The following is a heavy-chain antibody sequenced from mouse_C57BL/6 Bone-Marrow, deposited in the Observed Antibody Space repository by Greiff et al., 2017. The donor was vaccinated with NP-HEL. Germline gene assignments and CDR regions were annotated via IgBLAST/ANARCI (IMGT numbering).Heavy chain of an antibody. CDR3: ARYVGYYAMDY. V-gene: IGHV1-69*01. Sequence: QVQLQQPGAELVMPGASVKLSCKASGYTFTSYWMHWVKQRPGQGLEWIGEIDPSDSYTNYNQKFKGKSTLTVDKSSSTAYMQLSSLTSEESAVYYCARYVGYYAMDYWGQGTSVTVSS. J-gene: IGHJ4*01. CDR1: GYTFTSYW. CDR2: IDPSDSYT.